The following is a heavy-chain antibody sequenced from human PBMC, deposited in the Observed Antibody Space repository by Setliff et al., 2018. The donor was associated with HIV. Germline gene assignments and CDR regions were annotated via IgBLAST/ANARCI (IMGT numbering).Heavy chain of an antibody. D-gene: IGHD6-19*01. CDR2: IRSKTFGGTA. V-gene: IGHV3-49*04. Sequence: PGGSLRLSCTASGFMFGDYLMSWVRQAPGKGLEWIGFIRSKTFGGTAEYAASVKGRFTISRDDSISVAYLQLNSLKTDDTAVYYCIRPLWYNNGWTFDNWGQGTLVTVS. J-gene: IGHJ4*02. CDR1: GFMFGDYL. CDR3: IRPLWYNNGWTFDN.